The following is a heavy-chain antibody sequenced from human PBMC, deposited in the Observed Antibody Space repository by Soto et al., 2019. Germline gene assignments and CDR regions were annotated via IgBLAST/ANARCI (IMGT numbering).Heavy chain of an antibody. CDR3: ARVAAAGTANFDY. V-gene: IGHV4-30-2*01. Sequence: SETLSLTCAVSGGSISSDGYSWSWIRQPPGKGLEWIGYIYHSGSTYYNPSLKSRVTISVDRSKNQFSLKLSSVTAADTAVYYCARVAAAGTANFDYWGQGTLVTVSS. CDR1: GGSISSDGYS. CDR2: IYHSGST. J-gene: IGHJ4*02. D-gene: IGHD6-13*01.